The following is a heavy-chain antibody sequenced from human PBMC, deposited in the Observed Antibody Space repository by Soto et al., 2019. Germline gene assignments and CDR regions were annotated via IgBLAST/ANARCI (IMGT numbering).Heavy chain of an antibody. V-gene: IGHV3-30-3*01. CDR1: GFTFSSYA. CDR3: ASSRQYWGSETSFDY. J-gene: IGHJ4*02. CDR2: ISYDGSNK. Sequence: QVQLVESGGGVVQPGRSLRLSCAASGFTFSSYAMHWVRQAPGKGLEWVAVISYDGSNKYYADSVKGRFTISRDNSKNTLYLQMNSLRAEETAVYYCASSRQYWGSETSFDYWGQGTLVTVSS. D-gene: IGHD7-27*01.